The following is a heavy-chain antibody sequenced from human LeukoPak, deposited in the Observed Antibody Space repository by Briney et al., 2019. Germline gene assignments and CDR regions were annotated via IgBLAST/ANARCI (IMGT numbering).Heavy chain of an antibody. J-gene: IGHJ6*03. CDR1: VGSLSSSSYY. D-gene: IGHD5-18*01. CDR3: ARGPVAWRQLWFLLYYMDV. V-gene: IGHV4-39*07. CDR2: IYYSGST. Sequence: PPGTLSLTCTVSVGSLSSSSYYWGGIRQPPGRGLGWIGSIYYSGSTYYNPPLKSRVTISVDTSKNQFSLKLSSVTAADTAVYYCARGPVAWRQLWFLLYYMDVRGKGTTVTVSS.